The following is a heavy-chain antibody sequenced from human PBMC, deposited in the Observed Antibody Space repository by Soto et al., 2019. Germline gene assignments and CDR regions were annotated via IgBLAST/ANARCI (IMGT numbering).Heavy chain of an antibody. CDR2: ISGSGGST. CDR1: GFTFSSYA. D-gene: IGHD3-22*01. Sequence: SLRLSCAASGFTFSSYAMSWVRQAPGKGLEWVSAISGSGGSTYYADSVKGRFTISRDNSKNTLYLQMNSLRAEDTAVYYCAKCGKIITMIVVVTLYYFDYWGQGTLVTVSS. J-gene: IGHJ4*02. V-gene: IGHV3-23*01. CDR3: AKCGKIITMIVVVTLYYFDY.